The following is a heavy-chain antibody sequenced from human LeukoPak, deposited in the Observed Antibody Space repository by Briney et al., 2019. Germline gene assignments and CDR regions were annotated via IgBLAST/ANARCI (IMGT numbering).Heavy chain of an antibody. J-gene: IGHJ4*02. CDR1: GGTFSSYA. CDR3: ATHGPKALNDCVWGSYRYGRFPLGY. CDR2: IIPIFGTA. D-gene: IGHD3-16*02. V-gene: IGHV1-69*13. Sequence: GASVKVSCKASGGTFSSYAISWVRQAPGQGLEWMGGIIPIFGTANYAQKFQGRVTITADESTSTAYMELSSLRSEDTAVYYCATHGPKALNDCVWGSYRYGRFPLGYWGQETLVTVSS.